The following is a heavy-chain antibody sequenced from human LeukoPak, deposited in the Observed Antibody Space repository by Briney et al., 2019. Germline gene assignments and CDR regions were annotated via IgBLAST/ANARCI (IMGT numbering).Heavy chain of an antibody. V-gene: IGHV4-31*03. Sequence: SETLSLTCTVSGGSISSGGYYWSWIRQHPGKGLAWIGYIYYSGSTYYNPSLKSRVTISVDTSKNQFSLKLSSVTAADTAVYYCAREATTTVTADYWGQGTLVTVSS. J-gene: IGHJ4*02. CDR3: AREATTTVTADY. CDR1: GGSISSGGYY. D-gene: IGHD4-17*01. CDR2: IYYSGST.